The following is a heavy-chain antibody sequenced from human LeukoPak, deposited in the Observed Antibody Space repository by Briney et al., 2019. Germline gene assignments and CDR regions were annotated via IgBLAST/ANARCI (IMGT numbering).Heavy chain of an antibody. CDR2: IYYSGST. Sequence: SETLSLTRTVSGGSISSSSYYWGWIRQPPGKGLEWIGSIYYSGSTYYNPSLKSRVTISGDTSKNQFSLKLSSVTAADTAVYYCARHGSRWRGGLVGAFDYWGQGTLVTVSS. CDR3: ARHGSRWRGGLVGAFDY. V-gene: IGHV4-39*01. D-gene: IGHD1-26*01. CDR1: GGSISSSSYY. J-gene: IGHJ4*02.